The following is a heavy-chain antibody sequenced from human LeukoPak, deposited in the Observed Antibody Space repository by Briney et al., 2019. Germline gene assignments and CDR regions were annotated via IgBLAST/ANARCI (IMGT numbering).Heavy chain of an antibody. J-gene: IGHJ5*02. CDR2: LNPKSGGT. CDR3: GRACSGNSCYSDNWVDP. V-gene: IGHV1-2*06. Sequence: VSVKVSCKASGYTFTDYYMHWVRQAPGQGLEWMGRLNPKSGGTDYAQNFQGRVTMTRDTSISTAYMELSSLTSDDTAVYYCGRACSGNSCYSDNWVDPWGQGTQVTVSS. D-gene: IGHD2-15*01. CDR1: GYTFTDYY.